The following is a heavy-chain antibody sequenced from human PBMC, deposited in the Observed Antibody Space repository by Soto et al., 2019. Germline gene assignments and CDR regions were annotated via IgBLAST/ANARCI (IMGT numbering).Heavy chain of an antibody. CDR2: IKSKSDDGTT. Sequence: PGGSLRLSCAGSGFIFSNVWMNWVRQAPGKGLEWVGHIKSKSDDGTTDYAAPVKGRFTISRDDSKNTLYLEMNSLQSEDTALYYCTTYGVGATNSWLDPCGQGTMVTVYS. D-gene: IGHD1-26*01. V-gene: IGHV3-15*01. CDR3: TTYGVGATNSWLDP. J-gene: IGHJ5*01. CDR1: GFIFSNVW.